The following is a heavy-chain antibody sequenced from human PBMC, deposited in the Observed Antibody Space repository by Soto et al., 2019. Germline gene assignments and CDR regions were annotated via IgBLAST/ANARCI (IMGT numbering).Heavy chain of an antibody. CDR1: GFTFSNAW. V-gene: IGHV3-15*01. Sequence: GGSLRLSCAASGFTFSNAWMSWVRQAPGKGLEWVGRIKSKTDGGTTDYAAPVKGRFTISRDESKNTLYLKMNSLKTEDTAVYYCTGVGACGIRGVDYWGQGTLVTVSS. J-gene: IGHJ4*02. CDR3: TGVGACGIRGVDY. D-gene: IGHD1-26*01. CDR2: IKSKTDGGTT.